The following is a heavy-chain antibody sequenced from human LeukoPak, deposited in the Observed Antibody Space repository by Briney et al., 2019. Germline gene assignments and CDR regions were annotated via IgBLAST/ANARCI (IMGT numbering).Heavy chain of an antibody. D-gene: IGHD3-22*01. CDR3: ARCPADYYDSSGYYPNYFDY. CDR2: IYYSGAT. V-gene: IGHV4-59*01. J-gene: IGHJ4*02. Sequence: KASETLSLTCTVSGGSIRSYYWSWIRQPPGKGLEWIGYIYYSGATNYNPSLKSRVRISVDTSKNQFSLKLSSVTAADTAVYYCARCPADYYDSSGYYPNYFDYWGQGTLVTVSS. CDR1: GGSIRSYY.